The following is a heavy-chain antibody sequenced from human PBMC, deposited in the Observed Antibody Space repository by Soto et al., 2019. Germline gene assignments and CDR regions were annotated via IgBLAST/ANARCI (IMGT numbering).Heavy chain of an antibody. D-gene: IGHD3-16*01. CDR2: IYYSGNT. CDR1: GGSTSSDNY. Sequence: SETLSLTCTVSGGSTSSDNYWSWIRQPPGKGLEWIGHIYYSGNTDYNPSLKSRLAISIDTSKNQFSLKLSSVTAADKAVYFCAREGGESSDGLYYFDSWGQGSLVTVSS. CDR3: AREGGESSDGLYYFDS. J-gene: IGHJ4*02. V-gene: IGHV4-30-4*01.